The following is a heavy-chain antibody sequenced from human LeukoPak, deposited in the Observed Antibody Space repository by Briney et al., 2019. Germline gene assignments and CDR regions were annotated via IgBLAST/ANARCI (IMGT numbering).Heavy chain of an antibody. CDR1: GYTLTELS. Sequence: ASVKVSCKVSGYTLTELSMHWVRQAPGRGLEWMGGFDPEDGETIYAQKFQGRVTMTEDTSTDTAYMELSSLRSEDTAVYYCATGLEMATITDAFDICGQGTMVTVSS. CDR3: ATGLEMATITDAFDI. CDR2: FDPEDGET. J-gene: IGHJ3*02. D-gene: IGHD5-24*01. V-gene: IGHV1-24*01.